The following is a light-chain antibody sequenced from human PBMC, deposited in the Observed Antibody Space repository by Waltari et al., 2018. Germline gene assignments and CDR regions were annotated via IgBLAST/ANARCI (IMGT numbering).Light chain of an antibody. J-gene: IGLJ2*01. Sequence: SYVATQPPSVSVAPGQTATITCGGNNIGSKSVHWYQQKPGQAPVLVISYDSDRPSGIPERISGSNSGNTATLTSSRVEAGDEADYYCQVWDSGSDHVLFGGGTKLTVL. CDR3: QVWDSGSDHVL. CDR1: NIGSKS. V-gene: IGLV3-21*04. CDR2: YDS.